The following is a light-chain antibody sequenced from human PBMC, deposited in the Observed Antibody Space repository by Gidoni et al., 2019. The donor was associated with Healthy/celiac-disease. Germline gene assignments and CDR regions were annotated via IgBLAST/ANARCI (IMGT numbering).Light chain of an antibody. V-gene: IGKV1-39*01. CDR2: AAS. CDR1: PSISSN. J-gene: IGKJ2*01. Sequence: SQMTQSPSSLSASVGDRVTITCRASPSISSNFNWYQQKPGKAPKLLIHAASSLQSGVPSRFSGSSSWTDFTLTISSLQPDDFATYYCQQSYSTPYTFXQXTKLEIK. CDR3: QQSYSTPYT.